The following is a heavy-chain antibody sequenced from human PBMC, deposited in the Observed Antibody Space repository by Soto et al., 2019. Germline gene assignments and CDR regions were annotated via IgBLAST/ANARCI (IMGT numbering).Heavy chain of an antibody. CDR3: ARLSSGTLELHPDY. CDR1: GYSFSSYW. CDR2: VYPGGSDS. Sequence: PGESLKISCKGSGYSFSSYWIGWVRQMPGKGLEWMGIVYPGGSDSRYSPYFQGQVTIAADKSISTAYLQWSSLKASDTAMYYRARLSSGTLELHPDYWGQGTLVTVSS. V-gene: IGHV5-51*01. D-gene: IGHD6-19*01. J-gene: IGHJ4*02.